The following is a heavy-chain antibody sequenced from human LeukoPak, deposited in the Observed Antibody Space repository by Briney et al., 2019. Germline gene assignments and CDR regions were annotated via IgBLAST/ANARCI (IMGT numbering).Heavy chain of an antibody. D-gene: IGHD3-10*01. J-gene: IGHJ5*02. CDR2: ISGSGST. Sequence: PSETLSLTCTVSGGSINSYWSWMRQPAGKGLEWIGRISGSGSTTYNPSLKSRLSISIDTSKNQFSLKLMPVTAADTAVYYCARDSGTTGEVKFDPWGQGTLVTVSS. V-gene: IGHV4-4*07. CDR3: ARDSGTTGEVKFDP. CDR1: GGSINSY.